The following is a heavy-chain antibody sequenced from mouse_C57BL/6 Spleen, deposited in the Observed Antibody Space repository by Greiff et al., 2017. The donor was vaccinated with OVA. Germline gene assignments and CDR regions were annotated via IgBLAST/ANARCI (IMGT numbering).Heavy chain of an antibody. J-gene: IGHJ1*03. CDR1: GFTFSSYA. Sequence: EVQVVESGEGLVKPGGSLKLSCAASGFTFSSYAMSWVRQTPEKRLEWVAYISSGGDYIYYADTVKGRFTISRDNARNTLYLQMSSLKSEDTAMYYCTREDYYSNYGGYFDVWGTGTTVTVSS. D-gene: IGHD2-5*01. CDR2: ISSGGDYI. V-gene: IGHV5-9-1*02. CDR3: TREDYYSNYGGYFDV.